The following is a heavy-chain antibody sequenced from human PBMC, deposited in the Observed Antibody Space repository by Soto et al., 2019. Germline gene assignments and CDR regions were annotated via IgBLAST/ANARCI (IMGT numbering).Heavy chain of an antibody. CDR1: GGSINSYY. CDR2: IYYTGTT. J-gene: IGHJ4*02. Sequence: QVLLQESGPGLVKPSETLSLTCTVSGGSINSYYWSWIRQPPGKGLEWVGYIYYTGTTSYNPSLKSRVTISVDTSKNQFSLKLNSVTAADTAVYYCASCDTAIVSSAYRGQGILVTVSS. V-gene: IGHV4-59*01. CDR3: ASCDTAIVSSAY. D-gene: IGHD5-18*01.